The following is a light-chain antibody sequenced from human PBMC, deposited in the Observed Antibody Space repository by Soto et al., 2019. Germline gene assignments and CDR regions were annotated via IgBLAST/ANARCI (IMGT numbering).Light chain of an antibody. CDR2: GAS. J-gene: IGKJ1*01. CDR3: QQSHKWPRT. CDR1: QSVRSN. V-gene: IGKV3-15*01. Sequence: EIVMTQSPATLSVSPGETATPSCRASQSVRSNLAWYQQRPGQAPRLLIYGASTRATGIPARFSGSGSGTDFTLTISGLQSEDFAVYYCQQSHKWPRTFGQGTKVEIK.